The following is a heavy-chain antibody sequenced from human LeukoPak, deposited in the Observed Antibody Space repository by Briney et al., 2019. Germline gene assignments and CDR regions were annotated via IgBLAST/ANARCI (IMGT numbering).Heavy chain of an antibody. D-gene: IGHD4-17*01. CDR2: INSDGGTT. J-gene: IGHJ4*02. CDR3: ARVPTGGYYFDD. CDR1: GFTFTIYW. V-gene: IGHV3-74*01. Sequence: GRSLRLSCATSGFTFTIYWMHWVRQAPGKGLVWVSRINSDGGTTSYADSVKGRFTISRDNAKNTLYLQMNSLRAEDTAVYYCARVPTGGYYFDDWGQGTLVTVSS.